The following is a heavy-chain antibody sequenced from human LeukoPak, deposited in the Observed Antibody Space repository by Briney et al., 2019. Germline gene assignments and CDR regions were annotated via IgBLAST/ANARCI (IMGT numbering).Heavy chain of an antibody. CDR2: TYYRSKWYN. CDR3: ASDLGTSGWHTFDY. J-gene: IGHJ4*02. Sequence: SQTLSVTCAISGDSFASINGAWNWIRQAPSRGLESLVRTYYRSKWYNDYAVSMRSRITITPDTSKNQFSLQLNSVTPEDTAVYYCASDLGTSGWHTFDYWGQGTLVSVSS. CDR1: GDSFASINGA. D-gene: IGHD6-19*01. V-gene: IGHV6-1*01.